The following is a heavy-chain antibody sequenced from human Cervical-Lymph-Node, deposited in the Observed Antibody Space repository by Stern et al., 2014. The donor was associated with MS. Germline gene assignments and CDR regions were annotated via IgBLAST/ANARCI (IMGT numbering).Heavy chain of an antibody. CDR3: VRRGDYVPFDY. D-gene: IGHD4-17*01. CDR1: GYSFTTYW. J-gene: IGHJ4*02. Sequence: EVQLVQSGAEVKKPGESLRISCQASGYSFTTYWITWVRQMPGKGLEWMGTIDPSDSYANYSPSFQGPVPISADRSISTAYLPWSSLEASDTAMYYCVRRGDYVPFDYWAQGPLVPVSS. CDR2: IDPSDSYA. V-gene: IGHV5-10-1*01.